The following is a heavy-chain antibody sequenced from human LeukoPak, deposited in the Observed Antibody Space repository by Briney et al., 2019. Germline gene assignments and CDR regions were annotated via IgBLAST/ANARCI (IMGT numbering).Heavy chain of an antibody. D-gene: IGHD6-13*01. CDR2: INPNSGGT. CDR3: ARAGWGYSSSWNYYYYMDV. CDR1: GYTFTGYY. Sequence: GASVKVSRKASGYTFTGYYMHWVRQAPGQGLEWMGWINPNSGGTNHAQKFQGRVTMTRDTSISTAYMELSRLRSDDTAVYYCARAGWGYSSSWNYYYYMDVWGKGTTVTVSS. V-gene: IGHV1-2*02. J-gene: IGHJ6*03.